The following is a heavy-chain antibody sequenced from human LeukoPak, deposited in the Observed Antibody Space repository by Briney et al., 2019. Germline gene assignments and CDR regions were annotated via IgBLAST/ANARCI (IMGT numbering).Heavy chain of an antibody. V-gene: IGHV4-34*01. Sequence: SETLSLTCAVYGGSFSGYYWSWIRQPPGKGLEWIGEINHSGSTNYNPSLKSRVTISVDTSKNQFSLKLSSVTAADTAVYYCARGRSSSWYPFGYFDYWGQGTLVTVSS. CDR1: GGSFSGYY. D-gene: IGHD6-13*01. J-gene: IGHJ4*02. CDR3: ARGRSSSWYPFGYFDY. CDR2: INHSGST.